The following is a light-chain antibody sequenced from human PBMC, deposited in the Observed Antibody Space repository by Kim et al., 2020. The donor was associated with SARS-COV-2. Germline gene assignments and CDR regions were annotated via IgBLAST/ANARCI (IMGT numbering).Light chain of an antibody. CDR2: AVN. CDR1: TTDVGTYNF. Sequence: GQSVTISCTGTTTDVGTYNFVSWYQQHPGKAPKLILYAVNQRPSGVPDRFSGSKSGITASLTVSGLQADDEAEYFCYSYAGNNLWIFGGGTQLTVL. CDR3: YSYAGNNLWI. V-gene: IGLV2-8*01. J-gene: IGLJ3*02.